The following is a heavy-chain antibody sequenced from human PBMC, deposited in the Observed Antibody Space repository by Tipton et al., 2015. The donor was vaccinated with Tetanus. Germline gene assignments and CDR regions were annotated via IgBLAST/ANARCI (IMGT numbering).Heavy chain of an antibody. Sequence: QSGAEVKKPGAPVKVSCKASGYTFTSYGINWVRQAPGQGLEWMAWISAYSGNTNIARKFQGRVTMTTDTSTNTAYMELTSLTSEDTAVYYCARGVEFAHYGMDVWGQGTTVTVSS. J-gene: IGHJ6*02. V-gene: IGHV1-18*01. CDR2: ISAYSGNT. CDR3: ARGVEFAHYGMDV. CDR1: GYTFTSYG.